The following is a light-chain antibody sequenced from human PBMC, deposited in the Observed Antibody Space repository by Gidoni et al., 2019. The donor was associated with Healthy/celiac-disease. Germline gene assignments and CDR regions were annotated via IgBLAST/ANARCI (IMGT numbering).Light chain of an antibody. J-gene: IGKJ4*01. CDR3: QQRSNWPLELT. V-gene: IGKV3-11*01. CDR1: QSVSSY. Sequence: EIVLTQSPATLSLSPGERATLSCRASQSVSSYLAWYQQKPGQAPRLLIYDASNRAPGIPARFSGSGSGTDFTLTISSLEPEDFAVYYCQQRSNWPLELTFGGGTKVEIK. CDR2: DAS.